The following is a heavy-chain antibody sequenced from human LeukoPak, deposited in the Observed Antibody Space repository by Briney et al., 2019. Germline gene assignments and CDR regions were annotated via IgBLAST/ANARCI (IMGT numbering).Heavy chain of an antibody. J-gene: IGHJ5*02. CDR1: GGSISSGGYY. D-gene: IGHD3-22*01. CDR2: IYYSGST. CDR3: AREAADYDSSGYYSSGDWFDP. Sequence: LSLTCTVSGGSISSGGYYWSWIRQHPGKGLEWIGYIYYSGSTYYNPSLKSRVTISVDTSKNQFSLKLSSVTAADTAVYYCAREAADYDSSGYYSSGDWFDPWGQGTLVTVSS. V-gene: IGHV4-31*03.